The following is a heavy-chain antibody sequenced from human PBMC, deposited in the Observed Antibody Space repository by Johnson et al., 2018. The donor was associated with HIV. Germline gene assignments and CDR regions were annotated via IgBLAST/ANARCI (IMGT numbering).Heavy chain of an antibody. CDR2: ISYDGSNK. CDR1: GFTFSSYG. J-gene: IGHJ3*02. D-gene: IGHD3-22*01. CDR3: AKRSYYYDSSGPPADAFDI. V-gene: IGHV3-30*18. Sequence: QVLLVESGGGVVQPGRSLRLSCAASGFTFSSYGMHWVRQAPGKGLEWVAVISYDGSNKYYADSVKGRFTISRDNSKNTLYLQMNSLRAEDTAVYNCAKRSYYYDSSGPPADAFDIWGQGTMVTVSS.